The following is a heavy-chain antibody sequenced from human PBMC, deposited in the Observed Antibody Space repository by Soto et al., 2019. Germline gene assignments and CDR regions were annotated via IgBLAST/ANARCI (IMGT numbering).Heavy chain of an antibody. CDR1: GLTFDMYA. Sequence: GGSLRLSCAASGLTFDMYAMSWVRQAPGKGLEWVSGISGSGDSTYYPGSVKGRFTISRDNSKNTLYLQMNSLRAEDTAVYYCATDFKASYGHNHFDYWGQGTLVTVSS. CDR3: ATDFKASYGHNHFDY. V-gene: IGHV3-23*01. J-gene: IGHJ4*02. D-gene: IGHD4-17*01. CDR2: ISGSGDST.